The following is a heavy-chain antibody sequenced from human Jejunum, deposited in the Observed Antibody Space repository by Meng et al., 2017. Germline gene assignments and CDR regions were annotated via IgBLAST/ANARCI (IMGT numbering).Heavy chain of an antibody. J-gene: IGHJ5*01. Sequence: ASAMVFCKASGYSFISYSIHWVRQAPGQGPEWMGVINTSDGSRRYAQKFQGRVTLTTDTSTSTVYMEMNSLTAEDTAVYYCAKGGLWEHWFDSWGQGALVTVSS. CDR2: INTSDGSR. CDR3: AKGGLWEHWFDS. CDR1: GYSFISYS. D-gene: IGHD1-26*01. V-gene: IGHV1-46*01.